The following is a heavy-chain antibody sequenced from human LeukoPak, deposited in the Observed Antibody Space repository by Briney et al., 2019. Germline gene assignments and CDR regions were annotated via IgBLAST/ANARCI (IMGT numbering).Heavy chain of an antibody. CDR3: ARRRGDLSYFDS. D-gene: IGHD2-21*02. CDR1: GGSISRSTW. CDR2: VFYSGST. Sequence: SETLSLTYAVSGGSISRSTWWTWVRQPPGKGLEWIGEVFYSGSTNSNPSLKSRLTMSVDESKHEFSLKVTSVTAADTAVYYCARRRGDLSYFDSWGQGTLVTVSS. V-gene: IGHV4-4*02. J-gene: IGHJ4*02.